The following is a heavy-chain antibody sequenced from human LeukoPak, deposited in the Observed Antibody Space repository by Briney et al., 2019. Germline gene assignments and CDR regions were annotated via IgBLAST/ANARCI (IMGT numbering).Heavy chain of an antibody. J-gene: IGHJ4*02. V-gene: IGHV4-59*08. CDR3: ARGARAGYNLEPFDS. D-gene: IGHD5-24*01. CDR2: IYYSGST. Sequence: KPSETLSLTCTVSGGSMSSYYWSWIRQPPGKGLEWIGYIYYSGSTKYNPSLKSRVTISVATSKNQFSLKLSSVTAADTAVYYCARGARAGYNLEPFDSWGQGTLVTVSS. CDR1: GGSMSSYY.